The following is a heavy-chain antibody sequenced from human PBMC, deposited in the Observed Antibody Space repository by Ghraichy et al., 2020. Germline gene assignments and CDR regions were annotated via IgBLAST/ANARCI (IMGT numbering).Heavy chain of an antibody. V-gene: IGHV4-4*02. CDR3: ASNGYYSIEY. J-gene: IGHJ4*02. Sequence: TLSLTCDVSGGSLSGTNWWSWVRQSPGKGLEYIGEIYHSGSTNYNPSLKSRVTISVDKSKNQVSLKLNSVTAADTAVYYCASNGYYSIEYWGQGTLVTVSS. D-gene: IGHD3-22*01. CDR2: IYHSGST. CDR1: GGSLSGTNW.